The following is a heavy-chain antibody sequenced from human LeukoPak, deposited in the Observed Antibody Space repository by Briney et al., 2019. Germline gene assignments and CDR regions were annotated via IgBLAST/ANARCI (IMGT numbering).Heavy chain of an antibody. V-gene: IGHV3-74*01. D-gene: IGHD5-24*01. CDR1: GFTFSSYW. CDR2: INTDGSST. CDR3: ARVYDGYLDAFDI. Sequence: GGSLRLSCAASGFTFSSYWMHWVRHAPGKGLVWVSRINTDGSSTSYADSVKGRFTISRDNAKNTLYLQMNSLRAEDTAVYYCARVYDGYLDAFDIWGQGTMVTVSS. J-gene: IGHJ3*02.